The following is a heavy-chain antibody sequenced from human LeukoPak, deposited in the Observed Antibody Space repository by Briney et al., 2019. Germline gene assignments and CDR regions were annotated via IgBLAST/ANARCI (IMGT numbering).Heavy chain of an antibody. CDR1: GFTFSNYG. V-gene: IGHV3-30*02. CDR2: IWYDGLRT. CDR3: ASLQVAGTSDDFDI. Sequence: GGSLRLSCAASGFTFSNYGMHWVRQAPGKGLEWVAFIWYDGLRTKYEDSVKGRFIISRDNPKNTLFLQMNSLRAEDTAVYYCASLQVAGTSDDFDIWGQGTMVTVSS. J-gene: IGHJ3*02. D-gene: IGHD1-7*01.